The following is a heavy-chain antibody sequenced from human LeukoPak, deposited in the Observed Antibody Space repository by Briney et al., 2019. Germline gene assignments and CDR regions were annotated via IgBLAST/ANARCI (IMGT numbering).Heavy chain of an antibody. J-gene: IGHJ6*03. Sequence: PSETLSLNCTVSGGSIRSYYWSWIRQPPGKGLEWIGFIYYSGTTNYNPSLKSRVTISVDTSKNQFSLKLNSVTAADTAVYYCARSTNYYYYYLDVWGKGTTVAVSS. CDR1: GGSIRSYY. V-gene: IGHV4-59*01. CDR2: IYYSGTT. CDR3: ARSTNYYYYYLDV.